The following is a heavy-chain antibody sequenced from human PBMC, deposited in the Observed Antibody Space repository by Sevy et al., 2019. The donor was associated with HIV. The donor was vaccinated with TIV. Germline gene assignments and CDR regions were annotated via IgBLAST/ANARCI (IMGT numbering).Heavy chain of an antibody. CDR1: GFTFGSYS. Sequence: GGSLRLSCAASGFTFGSYSMNWVRQAPGKGLEWVSSISSRNIYIYYVDSVKGRFTISRDNAKNSLDLQMNSLRAEDTAVYYCARGVGVVGGVTDSWGQGTLVTVSS. V-gene: IGHV3-21*01. CDR3: ARGVGVVGGVTDS. CDR2: ISSRNIYI. J-gene: IGHJ4*02. D-gene: IGHD3-10*01.